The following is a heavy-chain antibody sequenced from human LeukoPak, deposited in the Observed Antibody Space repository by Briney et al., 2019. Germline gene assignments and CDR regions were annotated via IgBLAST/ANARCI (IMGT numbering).Heavy chain of an antibody. CDR1: GGTFNSYA. V-gene: IGHV1-69*13. Sequence: SVKVSCKASGGTFNSYAINWVRQAPGQGLEWMGGIIPIFGTANYAQKFQGRVTITADESTSTAYMELSSLRSEDTAVYYCASCFSSTSCQPYYYYYMDVWGKGTTVTVSS. D-gene: IGHD2-2*01. J-gene: IGHJ6*03. CDR3: ASCFSSTSCQPYYYYYMDV. CDR2: IIPIFGTA.